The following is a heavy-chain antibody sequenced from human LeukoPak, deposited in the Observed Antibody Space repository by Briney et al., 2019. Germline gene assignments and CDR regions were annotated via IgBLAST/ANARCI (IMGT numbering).Heavy chain of an antibody. D-gene: IGHD2/OR15-2a*01. CDR1: GGSISSSSSY. CDR3: TRLLRSIDAFDI. V-gene: IGHV4-39*01. J-gene: IGHJ3*02. CDR2: IYYSGNT. Sequence: PSETLSLTCTVSGGSISSSSSYWGWIRQPPGKGLEGIGSIYYSGNTYYNPSLRSRVTISVDTSKNQFSLKLSSVTAADTALYYCTRLLRSIDAFDIWGQGTMVTVSS.